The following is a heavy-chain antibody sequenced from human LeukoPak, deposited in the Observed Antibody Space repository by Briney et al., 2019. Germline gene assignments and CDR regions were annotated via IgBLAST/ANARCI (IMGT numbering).Heavy chain of an antibody. CDR1: GVSISTYY. CDR2: IHYTGST. D-gene: IGHD3-10*01. V-gene: IGHV4-59*01. J-gene: IGHJ5*02. CDR3: AIDIYCSGHGWFDV. Sequence: SETLSLTCGVAGVSISTYYWSWIRQPPGKGLEWMGYIHYTGSTNYNPSLKSRVTISVDTSKRQLSLMLRSVTAADTAVYYCAIDIYCSGHGWFDVWGQGTLVTVSS.